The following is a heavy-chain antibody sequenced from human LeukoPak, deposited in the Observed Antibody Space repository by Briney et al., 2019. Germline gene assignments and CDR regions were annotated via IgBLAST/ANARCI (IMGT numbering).Heavy chain of an antibody. CDR2: INSDGSSI. J-gene: IGHJ4*02. V-gene: IGHV3-74*01. Sequence: GGSLRLSCAASGFAFSDNWMHWVRQAPGKGLEWVSAINSDGSSINYADSVQGRFTISRDNVENSLYLQMDSLRAEDTAVYYCARDDTYCSGGICYDRFDYWGQGTLVTVSS. CDR1: GFAFSDNW. D-gene: IGHD2-15*01. CDR3: ARDDTYCSGGICYDRFDY.